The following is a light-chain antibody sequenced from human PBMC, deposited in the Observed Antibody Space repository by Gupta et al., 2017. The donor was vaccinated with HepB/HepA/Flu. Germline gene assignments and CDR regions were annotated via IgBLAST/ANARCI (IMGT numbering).Light chain of an antibody. CDR3: QVWDSTSDHREV. V-gene: IGLV3-21*03. Sequence: SYVLTQPPSVSVAPGKTARLSWGGNNIGSKSVHWYQQKPGQAPVLVVYDDSDRPSGIPERFSGSNSGNTATLTISRAEAGDEADYYCQVWDSTSDHREVFGGGTKLTVL. CDR1: NIGSKS. J-gene: IGLJ2*01. CDR2: DDS.